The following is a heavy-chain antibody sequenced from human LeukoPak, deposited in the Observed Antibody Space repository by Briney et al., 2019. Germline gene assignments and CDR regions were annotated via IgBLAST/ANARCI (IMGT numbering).Heavy chain of an antibody. V-gene: IGHV4-61*01. D-gene: IGHD2-15*01. Sequence: NSSETLSLTCTVSGGSISSGSYYWSWIRQPPGKGLEWIGYIYYSGSTNYNPSLKSRLTISVDTSKNQLSLKLSSLTAADTAVYYCARRVCSGDSCLGFDPWGQGTLVTVSS. CDR2: IYYSGST. CDR1: GGSISSGSYY. CDR3: ARRVCSGDSCLGFDP. J-gene: IGHJ5*02.